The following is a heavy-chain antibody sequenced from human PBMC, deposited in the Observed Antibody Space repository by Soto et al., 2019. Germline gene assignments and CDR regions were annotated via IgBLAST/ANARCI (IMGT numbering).Heavy chain of an antibody. CDR1: GFTFSSYA. CDR2: ISYDGSNK. D-gene: IGHD5-18*01. J-gene: IGHJ4*02. CDR3: ATVGYSYGYEDAY. Sequence: QVQLVESGGGVVQPGRSLRLSCAASGFTFSSYAMHWVRQAPGKGLEWVAVISYDGSNKYYADSVKGRFTISRENSKNTLYLKMNSLRAEDTAVYYFATVGYSYGYEDAYWGQGTLVTVS. V-gene: IGHV3-30-3*01.